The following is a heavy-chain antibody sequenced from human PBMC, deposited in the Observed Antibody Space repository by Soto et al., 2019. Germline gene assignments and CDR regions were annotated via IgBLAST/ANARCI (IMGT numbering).Heavy chain of an antibody. Sequence: SETLSLTCTVSGGSISSYYWSWIRQPPGKGLEWIGYIYYSGSTNYNPSLKSRVTISVDTSRNQFSLKLSSVTAADTAVYYCARNDSWYKELDYWGQGTLVTVSS. J-gene: IGHJ4*02. CDR2: IYYSGST. CDR3: ARNDSWYKELDY. CDR1: GGSISSYY. D-gene: IGHD6-13*01. V-gene: IGHV4-59*08.